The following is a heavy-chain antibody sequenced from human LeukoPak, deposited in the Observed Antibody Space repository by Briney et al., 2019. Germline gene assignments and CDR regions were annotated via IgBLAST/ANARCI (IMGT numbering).Heavy chain of an antibody. CDR2: IFYTGST. CDR1: GGSISSNSYY. J-gene: IGHJ3*02. CDR3: ARAPGYSDAFDI. V-gene: IGHV4-39*01. D-gene: IGHD5-24*01. Sequence: SETLSLTCTVSGGSISSNSYYWGWVRQAPGKGLDYIGTIFYTGSTYFNPSLKSRVTMSVDTSKNQFSLKLSSVTAADTAVYYCARAPGYSDAFDIWGQGTMVTVSS.